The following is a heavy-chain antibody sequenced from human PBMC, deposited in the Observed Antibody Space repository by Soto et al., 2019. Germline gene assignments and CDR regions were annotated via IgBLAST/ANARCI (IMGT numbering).Heavy chain of an antibody. CDR3: ARVDPDYYDNNGLII. D-gene: IGHD3-22*01. V-gene: IGHV4-4*07. CDR2: IYKSGTT. CDR1: GDFISFYY. J-gene: IGHJ4*02. Sequence: PSETLSLTCSVSGDFISFYYWYWIRQSAGKGLEWIGHIYKSGTTSYNPSLKSRVTMSIDPSEKQFSLKLSSVTAADTAVYYCARVDPDYYDNNGLIIGGQGRRGTVSS.